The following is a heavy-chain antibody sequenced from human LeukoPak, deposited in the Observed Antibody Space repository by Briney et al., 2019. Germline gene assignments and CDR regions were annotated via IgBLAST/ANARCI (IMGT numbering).Heavy chain of an antibody. V-gene: IGHV3-23*01. CDR3: AKDWGYGSGSYYPAY. CDR2: ISARGGST. D-gene: IGHD3-10*01. CDR1: GFTFSTYA. Sequence: GGSLRLSCAASGFTFSTYAMSWVRQAPGKGLEWVSAISARGGSTSYADSVKGRFTISRDNSKNTLYLQMNSLRAEDTAVYYCAKDWGYGSGSYYPAYWGQGTPVTVPS. J-gene: IGHJ4*02.